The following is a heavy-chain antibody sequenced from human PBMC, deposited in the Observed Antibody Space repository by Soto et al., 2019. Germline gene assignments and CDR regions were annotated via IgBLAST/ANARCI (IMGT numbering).Heavy chain of an antibody. V-gene: IGHV4-59*01. CDR1: GGSISSYY. J-gene: IGHJ4*02. D-gene: IGHD3-3*01. CDR3: ARVTYSLWREGDYSFDY. CDR2: IYYSGST. Sequence: SETLSLTCTVSGGSISSYYWSWIRQPPGKGLEWIGYIYYSGSTNYNPSLKSRVTISVDTSKNQFSLKLSSVTAADTAVYYCARVTYSLWREGDYSFDYWGQGTLVTVSS.